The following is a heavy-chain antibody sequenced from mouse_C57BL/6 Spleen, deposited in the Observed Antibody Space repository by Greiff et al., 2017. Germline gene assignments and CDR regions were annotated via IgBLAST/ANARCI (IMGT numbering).Heavy chain of an antibody. J-gene: IGHJ4*01. CDR1: GYTFTDYN. CDR2: INPNNGGT. CDR3: ARGITTVVEDAMDY. D-gene: IGHD1-1*01. V-gene: IGHV1-18*01. Sequence: VQLQQSGPELVKPGASVKIPCKASGYTFTDYNMDWVKQSHGKSLEWIGDINPNNGGTIYNQKFKGKATLTVDKSSSTAYMELRSLTSEDTAVYYCARGITTVVEDAMDYWGQGTSVTVSS.